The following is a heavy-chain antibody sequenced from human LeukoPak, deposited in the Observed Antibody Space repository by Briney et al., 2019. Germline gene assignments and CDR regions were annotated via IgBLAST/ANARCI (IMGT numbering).Heavy chain of an antibody. CDR1: GFIFSRHA. V-gene: IGHV3-23*01. Sequence: GGSLRLSCAASGFIFSRHAMSWVRQAPGKGLEWVSAISGSGGSTYYADSVKGRFTISRDNSKNTLYLQMNSLRAEDTAVYYCAKAPGSSWPFDYWGQGTLVTVSS. D-gene: IGHD6-13*01. CDR2: ISGSGGST. CDR3: AKAPGSSWPFDY. J-gene: IGHJ4*02.